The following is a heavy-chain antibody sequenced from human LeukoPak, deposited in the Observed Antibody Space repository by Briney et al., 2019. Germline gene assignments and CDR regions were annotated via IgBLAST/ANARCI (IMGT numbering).Heavy chain of an antibody. CDR3: ARPHYESSGLYVDAFDI. V-gene: IGHV1-2*06. Sequence: ASVKVSCKASGYTLTAYYLHWVRQAPGQGLEWMGRINPNSGGTTYAQRFQGRVTMTRDTSIGTAYMELSSLRSDDTAVYYCARPHYESSGLYVDAFDIWGQGTMVTVSS. D-gene: IGHD3-22*01. J-gene: IGHJ3*02. CDR2: INPNSGGT. CDR1: GYTLTAYY.